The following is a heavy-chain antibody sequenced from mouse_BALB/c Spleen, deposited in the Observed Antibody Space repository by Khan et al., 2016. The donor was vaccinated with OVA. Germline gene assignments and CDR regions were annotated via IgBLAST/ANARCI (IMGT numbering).Heavy chain of an antibody. V-gene: IGHV3-2*02. J-gene: IGHJ2*01. CDR1: GYSITSDYA. D-gene: IGHD1-1*01. CDR3: ARIYGGDFDY. CDR2: ISYSGNT. Sequence: EVKLLESGPGLVKPSQSLYLTCTVTGYSITSDYAWNWIRQFPGNKLEWMGYISYSGNTKYNPSLKSRISITRDTSKNQFFLQLNSVTTEDTATYYCARIYGGDFDYWGQGTTLTVSS.